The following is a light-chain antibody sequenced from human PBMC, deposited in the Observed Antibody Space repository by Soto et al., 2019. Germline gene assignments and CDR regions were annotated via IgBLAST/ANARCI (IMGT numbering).Light chain of an antibody. CDR2: RNN. J-gene: IGLJ2*01. CDR1: SSNIGSNY. Sequence: QSALTQPPSASGTPGQRVTISCSGSSSNIGSNYVYWYQQLPGTAPKLLIYRNNQRPSGVPGRFSGSKSGTSASLAISGLRSEDDADYYCAAWDDSLSVVVFGGGTQLTVL. CDR3: AAWDDSLSVVV. V-gene: IGLV1-47*01.